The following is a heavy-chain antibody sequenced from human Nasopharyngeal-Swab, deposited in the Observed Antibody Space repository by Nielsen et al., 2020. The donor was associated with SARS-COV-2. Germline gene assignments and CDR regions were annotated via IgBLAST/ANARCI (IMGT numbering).Heavy chain of an antibody. J-gene: IGHJ4*02. CDR2: LYPGGST. CDR1: GLSVSSNY. Sequence: GGSLRLSCAASGLSVSSNYMSWVRQAPGKGLEWVSILYPGGSTYYADSVKGRFTISRDSSRNTLYLQMNSLTAEDTAVYYCARVLDGYNGFDYWGQGTLVTVSS. V-gene: IGHV3-53*01. CDR3: ARVLDGYNGFDY. D-gene: IGHD5-24*01.